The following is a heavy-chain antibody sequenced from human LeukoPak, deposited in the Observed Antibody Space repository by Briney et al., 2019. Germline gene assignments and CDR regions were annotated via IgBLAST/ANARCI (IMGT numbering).Heavy chain of an antibody. Sequence: GGSLRLSCAASGFTSSSYGMHWVRQAPGKGLEWVAVISYDGSNKYYADSVKGRFTISRDNSKNTLYLQMNSLRAEDTAVYYCARDSRGYCSGGSCYGLNWFDPWGQGTLVTVSS. CDR2: ISYDGSNK. CDR3: ARDSRGYCSGGSCYGLNWFDP. V-gene: IGHV3-30*03. J-gene: IGHJ5*02. CDR1: GFTSSSYG. D-gene: IGHD2-15*01.